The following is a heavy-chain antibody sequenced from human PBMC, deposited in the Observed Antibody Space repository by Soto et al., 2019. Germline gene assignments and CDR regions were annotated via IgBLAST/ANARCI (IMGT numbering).Heavy chain of an antibody. D-gene: IGHD3-10*01. Sequence: QVQLQESGPGLVEPSQTLSLTCTVSGDSISNGYYTWSWIRQPPGKDLEWIGDSYNSVNTYSNPSFKERVTISADTSKNQYSLQLSSVTAADTAVYYCARGPSGDKVDYWGQGTLVTVSS. V-gene: IGHV4-30-4*01. J-gene: IGHJ4*02. CDR2: SYNSVNT. CDR3: ARGPSGDKVDY. CDR1: GDSISNGYYT.